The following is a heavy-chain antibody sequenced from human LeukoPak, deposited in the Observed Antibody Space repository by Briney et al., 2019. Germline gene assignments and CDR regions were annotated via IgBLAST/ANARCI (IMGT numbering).Heavy chain of an antibody. CDR3: ARDPYSGNYGAYYYYYMDV. D-gene: IGHD1-26*01. V-gene: IGHV3-11*04. Sequence: PGGSLRLSCAASGFTFSDYYMSWIRQAPGKGLEWVSYISSSGSTIYYADSVKGRFTISRDNAKSSLNLQMDSLRAEDTAVYYCARDPYSGNYGAYYYYYMDVWGKGTTVTISS. CDR2: ISSSGSTI. J-gene: IGHJ6*03. CDR1: GFTFSDYY.